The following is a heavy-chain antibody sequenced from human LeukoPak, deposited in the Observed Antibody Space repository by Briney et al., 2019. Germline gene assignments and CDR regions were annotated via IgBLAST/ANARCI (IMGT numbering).Heavy chain of an antibody. D-gene: IGHD3-16*01. V-gene: IGHV3-30*01. CDR2: ISYDGSNK. J-gene: IGHJ4*02. CDR1: GFTISSYA. Sequence: GRSLRLSCAASGFTISSYAMHWVRQAPGKGLEWVAVISYDGSNKYYADSVKGRFTISRDNSKNTLYLQMNSLRAEDTAVYYCAREGTLYGLDFDYWGQGTLVTVSS. CDR3: AREGTLYGLDFDY.